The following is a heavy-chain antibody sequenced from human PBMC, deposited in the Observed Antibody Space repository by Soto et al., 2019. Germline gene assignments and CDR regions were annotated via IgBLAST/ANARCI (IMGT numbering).Heavy chain of an antibody. D-gene: IGHD1-7*01. CDR2: IYYSGST. CDR3: ARLYRENYNLGIDY. CDR1: GGSISSSSYY. Sequence: ASETLSLTCTVSGGSISSSSYYWGWIRQPPGKGLEWIGSIYYSGSTYYNPSLKSRVTISADTSKNQFSLKLSSVTAADTAVYYCARLYRENYNLGIDYWGQGTLVTVSS. V-gene: IGHV4-39*01. J-gene: IGHJ4*02.